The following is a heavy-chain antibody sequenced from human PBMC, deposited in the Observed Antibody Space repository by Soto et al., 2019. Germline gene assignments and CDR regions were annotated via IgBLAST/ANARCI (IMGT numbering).Heavy chain of an antibody. V-gene: IGHV1-46*03. CDR3: ARGVTIFGVVIMLDFDY. Sequence: ASVKVSCKASGYTFTSYYMHWVRQAPGQGLEWMGIINPSGGSTSYAQKFQGRVTMTRDTSTSTVYMELSSLRSEDTAVYYCARGVTIFGVVIMLDFDYWGQGTLVTVSS. CDR2: INPSGGST. J-gene: IGHJ4*02. CDR1: GYTFTSYY. D-gene: IGHD3-3*01.